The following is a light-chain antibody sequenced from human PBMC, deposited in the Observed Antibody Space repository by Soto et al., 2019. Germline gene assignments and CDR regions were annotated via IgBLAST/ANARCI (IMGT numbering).Light chain of an antibody. J-gene: IGKJ1*01. V-gene: IGKV3-15*01. CDR1: QNVSNC. Sequence: IVLTLSPGTLSLSPGKRATLSCRGSQNVSNCSSWYQRKPGQAHMLLIYGGSDRATGIPARFSGSGSGTEFALTTRVPESEAFAVYYCEAYNSWGWRLGQGTKVDIK. CDR3: EAYNSWGWR. CDR2: GGS.